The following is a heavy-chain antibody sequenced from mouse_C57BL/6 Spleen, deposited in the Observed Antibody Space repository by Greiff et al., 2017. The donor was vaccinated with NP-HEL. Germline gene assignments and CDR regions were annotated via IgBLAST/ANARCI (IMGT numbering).Heavy chain of an antibody. V-gene: IGHV1-80*01. CDR3: ALYYYGSSSYAMDY. Sequence: QVQLQQSGAELVKPGASVKISCKASGYAFSSYWMNWVKQRPGKGLEWIGQIYPGDGDTTYNGKFKGKATLTADKSSSTAYMQLISLTSEDSAVYCCALYYYGSSSYAMDYWGQGTSVTVSS. J-gene: IGHJ4*01. CDR2: IYPGDGDT. CDR1: GYAFSSYW. D-gene: IGHD1-1*01.